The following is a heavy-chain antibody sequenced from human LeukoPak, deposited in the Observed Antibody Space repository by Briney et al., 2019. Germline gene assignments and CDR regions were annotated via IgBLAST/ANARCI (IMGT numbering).Heavy chain of an antibody. J-gene: IGHJ3*02. V-gene: IGHV4-39*01. CDR1: RGPTSRRIYY. CDR2: IYYSGSC. D-gene: IGHD3-9*01. CDR3: ARAYDILTALSAFDI. Sequence: SETLFLTCTEPRGPTSRRIYYRGSIRQPPRKLHEWHGRIYYSGSCYYNPSLKSRVTISVATSMKQFSLKLGSVTAADTAVYYCARAYDILTALSAFDIWGQGTMVTVSS.